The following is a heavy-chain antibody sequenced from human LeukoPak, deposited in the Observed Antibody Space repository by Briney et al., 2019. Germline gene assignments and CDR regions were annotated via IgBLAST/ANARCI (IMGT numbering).Heavy chain of an antibody. J-gene: IGHJ4*02. V-gene: IGHV3-9*01. CDR2: ISWKSGSI. CDR3: AKDMGAQPHSIDY. CDR1: GFTFDVYA. D-gene: IGHD1-26*01. Sequence: PGGSLRLSCAVAGFTFDVYAMRWVRPAQGGCLEWVPGISWKSGSIGYADSVKGRFTISRDNAKNSLYLQMNSLRAEDTALYYCAKDMGAQPHSIDYWGQGTLVTVSS.